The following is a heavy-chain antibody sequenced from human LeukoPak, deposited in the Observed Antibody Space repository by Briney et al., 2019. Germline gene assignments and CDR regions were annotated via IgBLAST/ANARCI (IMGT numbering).Heavy chain of an antibody. D-gene: IGHD3-10*01. CDR1: GFTFSDHY. V-gene: IGHV3-15*01. CDR2: IKSKTDGGTT. Sequence: GGSLRLSCAASGFTFSDHYMDWVRQAPGKGLEWVGRIKSKTDGGTTDYAAPVKGRFTISRDDSKNTLYLQMNSLKTEDTAVYYCTTSFYYGSGSYHWGQGTLVTVSS. CDR3: TTSFYYGSGSYH. J-gene: IGHJ5*02.